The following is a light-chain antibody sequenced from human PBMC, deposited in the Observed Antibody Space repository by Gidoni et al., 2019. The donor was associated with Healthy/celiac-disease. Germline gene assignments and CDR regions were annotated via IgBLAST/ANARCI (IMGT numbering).Light chain of an antibody. Sequence: ELVLTQSPGPLSLSPGERATLSCRASQCVSSSYLAWYQQKPGQAPRLLIYGASSRATGIPDRFSGSGSGTDFTLTISRLEPEDFAVYYCQQYGSSPLTFGQGTKVEIK. CDR1: QCVSSSY. CDR3: QQYGSSPLT. V-gene: IGKV3-20*01. CDR2: GAS. J-gene: IGKJ1*01.